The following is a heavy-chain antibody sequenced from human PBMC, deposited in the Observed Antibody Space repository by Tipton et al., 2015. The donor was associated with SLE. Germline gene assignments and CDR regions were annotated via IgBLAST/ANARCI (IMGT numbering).Heavy chain of an antibody. CDR3: ARLGKPNWNYYYDMDV. D-gene: IGHD1-1*01. CDR1: GVSISGSSYY. V-gene: IGHV4-61*05. J-gene: IGHJ6*02. Sequence: TLSLTCTVSGVSISGSSYYWDWIRQPPGKGPEWIGYIYYSRDTNYNPSLESRVTISIDTSKNQLSLKLTSVTAADTAVYYCARLGKPNWNYYYDMDVWGQGATVTVSS. CDR2: IYYSRDT.